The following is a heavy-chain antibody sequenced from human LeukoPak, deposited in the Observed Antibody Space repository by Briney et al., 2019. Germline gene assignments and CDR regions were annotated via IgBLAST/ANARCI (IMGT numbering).Heavy chain of an antibody. CDR2: ISGNGGGT. J-gene: IGHJ4*02. Sequence: GGSLRLSCAASGFTFSNYAMSWVRRAPGKGLEWVSAISGNGGGTYYADSVKGRFTICRDNSKNTLYLQMKSLRAEDTAVYYCAKGTKVIVVDNYFDYWGQGTLVTVSS. D-gene: IGHD3-22*01. V-gene: IGHV3-23*01. CDR1: GFTFSNYA. CDR3: AKGTKVIVVDNYFDY.